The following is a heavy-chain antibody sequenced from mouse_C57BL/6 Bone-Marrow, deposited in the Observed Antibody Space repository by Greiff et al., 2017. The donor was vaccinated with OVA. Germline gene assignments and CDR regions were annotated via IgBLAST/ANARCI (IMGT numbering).Heavy chain of an antibody. CDR2: ISYDGSN. J-gene: IGHJ3*01. Sequence: DVKLQESGPGLVKPSQSLSLTCSVTGYSITSGYYWNWIRQFPGNKLEWMGYISYDGSNNYNPSLKNRISITRDTSKNQFFLKLNSVTTEDTATYYCARPQLGRGFAYWGQGTLVTVSA. V-gene: IGHV3-6*01. CDR3: ARPQLGRGFAY. D-gene: IGHD4-1*02. CDR1: GYSITSGYY.